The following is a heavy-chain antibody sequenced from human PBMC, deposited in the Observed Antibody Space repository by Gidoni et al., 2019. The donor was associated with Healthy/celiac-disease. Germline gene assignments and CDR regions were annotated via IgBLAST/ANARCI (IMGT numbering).Heavy chain of an antibody. V-gene: IGHV3-21*01. D-gene: IGHD6-6*01. CDR3: ARDLLSSSSGGDY. CDR2: ISSSSSYI. Sequence: EVQLVESGGGLVKPGGSLRLSCAASGFTFSSYSMNWVRQAPGKGLEWVSSISSSSSYIYYADSVKGRFTISRDNAKNSLYLQMNSLRAEDTAVYYCARDLLSSSSGGDYWGQGTLVTVSS. CDR1: GFTFSSYS. J-gene: IGHJ4*02.